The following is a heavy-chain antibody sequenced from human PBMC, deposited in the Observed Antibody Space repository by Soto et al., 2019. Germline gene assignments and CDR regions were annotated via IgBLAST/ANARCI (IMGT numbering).Heavy chain of an antibody. CDR1: GGSFSGYY. CDR3: ARASIAAAGTGSIAYYYYMDV. V-gene: IGHV4-34*01. CDR2: INHSGST. D-gene: IGHD6-13*01. J-gene: IGHJ6*03. Sequence: SETLSLTCAVYGGSFSGYYWSWIRQPPGKGLEWIGEINHSGSTNYNPSLKSRVTISVDTSKNQFSLKLSSVTAAETAVYYCARASIAAAGTGSIAYYYYMDVWGKGTTVTVSS.